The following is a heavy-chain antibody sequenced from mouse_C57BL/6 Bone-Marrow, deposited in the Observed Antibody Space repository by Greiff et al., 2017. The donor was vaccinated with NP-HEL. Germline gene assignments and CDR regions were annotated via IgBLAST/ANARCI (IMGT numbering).Heavy chain of an antibody. CDR1: GFTFSNYG. CDR2: ISSGSSTI. J-gene: IGHJ3*01. CDR3: ARDGYQAWFAY. D-gene: IGHD2-3*01. V-gene: IGHV5-17*01. Sequence: EVMLVESGGGLVKPGGSLKLSCAASGFTFSNYGMHWVRQAPEKGLEWVAYISSGSSTIYYADTVKGRFTISRDNAKNTLFLQMTSLRSEDTAMYYCARDGYQAWFAYWGQGTLVTVSA.